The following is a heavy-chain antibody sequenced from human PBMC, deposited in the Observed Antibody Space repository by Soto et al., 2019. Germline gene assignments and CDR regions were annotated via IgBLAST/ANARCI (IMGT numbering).Heavy chain of an antibody. Sequence: SETLSLTCAVYGGSFSGYYWSWIRQPPGKGLEWIGEINHSGSTNYNPSLKSRVTISVDTSKNQFSLKLSSVTAADTAVYYCASPDYGGNSGPWVWGQGTLVTVSS. J-gene: IGHJ4*02. CDR3: ASPDYGGNSGPWV. CDR1: GGSFSGYY. D-gene: IGHD4-17*01. CDR2: INHSGST. V-gene: IGHV4-34*01.